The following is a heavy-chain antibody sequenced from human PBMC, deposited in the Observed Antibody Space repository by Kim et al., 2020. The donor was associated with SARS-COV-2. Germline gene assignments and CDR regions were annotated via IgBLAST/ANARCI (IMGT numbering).Heavy chain of an antibody. D-gene: IGHD1-26*01. Sequence: GGSLRLSCAASGFTFSSYAMSWVRQAPEKGLEWVSGISASGGLTYYADSVRGRFTISRDNSKNTLYVQMNSLRAEDTAVYYCAKEMYSGSSPESWGQGTLVTVSS. CDR1: GFTFSSYA. CDR2: ISASGGLT. V-gene: IGHV3-23*01. CDR3: AKEMYSGSSPES. J-gene: IGHJ4*02.